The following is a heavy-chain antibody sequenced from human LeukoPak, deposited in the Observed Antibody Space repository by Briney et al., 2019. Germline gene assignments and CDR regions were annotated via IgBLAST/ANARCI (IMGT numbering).Heavy chain of an antibody. CDR2: SMDKANSYST. CDR1: GFAFNTYS. CDR3: VSYYLGY. Sequence: TGGSLRLSCAASGFAFNTYSMNWVRQAPGKGLEWVGRSMDKANSYSTEYATSVKGRFTISRDDSKNSLYLQMNSLRTEDTAVYYCVSYYLGYWGQGTLVTVSS. D-gene: IGHD2/OR15-2a*01. J-gene: IGHJ4*02. V-gene: IGHV3-72*01.